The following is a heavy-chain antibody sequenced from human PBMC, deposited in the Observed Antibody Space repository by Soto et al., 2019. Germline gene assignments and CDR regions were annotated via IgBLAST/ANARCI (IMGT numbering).Heavy chain of an antibody. CDR3: VRTSLVVAVATREDF. CDR1: GFTFSNYW. Sequence: EVQLVESGGGLVQPGESLRLSCAASGFTFSNYWMHWGRQAPGKGLVWVSRIDSDGSRITYADFVKGRFTISRDNAKNTVYLHMHSLTAEDTAVYYCVRTSLVVAVATREDFWGQGTLVTVSS. J-gene: IGHJ4*02. V-gene: IGHV3-74*01. D-gene: IGHD2-15*01. CDR2: IDSDGSRI.